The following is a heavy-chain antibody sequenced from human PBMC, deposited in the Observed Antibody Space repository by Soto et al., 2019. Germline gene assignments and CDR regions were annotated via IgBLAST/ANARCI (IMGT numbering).Heavy chain of an antibody. V-gene: IGHV3-23*01. Sequence: GGSLRLSCAASGFTFSSYAMSWVRQAPGKGLEWVSAISGSGGSTYYADSVKGRFTISRDNSKNTLYLQMNSLRAEDTAVYYCAAEEGGFWSGYFSRTWAGVYYYMDVWGKGTTVTVSS. CDR2: ISGSGGST. J-gene: IGHJ6*03. D-gene: IGHD3-3*01. CDR3: AAEEGGFWSGYFSRTWAGVYYYMDV. CDR1: GFTFSSYA.